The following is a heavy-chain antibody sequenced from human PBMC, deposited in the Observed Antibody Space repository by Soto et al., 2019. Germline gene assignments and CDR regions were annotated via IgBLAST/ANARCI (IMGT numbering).Heavy chain of an antibody. CDR1: GFTFSSYA. J-gene: IGHJ4*02. CDR3: AKPSTYYYDSSGYYFDY. D-gene: IGHD3-22*01. V-gene: IGHV3-23*01. Sequence: PGGSLRLSCAASGFTFSSYAMSWVRQAPGKGLEWVSAISGSGGSTYYAGSVKGRFTISRDNSKNTLYLQMNSLRAEDTAVYYCAKPSTYYYDSSGYYFDYWGQGTLVTVSS. CDR2: ISGSGGST.